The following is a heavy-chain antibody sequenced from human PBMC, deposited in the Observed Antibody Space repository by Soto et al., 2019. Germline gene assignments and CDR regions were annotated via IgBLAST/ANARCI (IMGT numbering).Heavy chain of an antibody. D-gene: IGHD3-10*01. V-gene: IGHV3-33*01. Sequence: GGSLRLSCAASGFIFSSYGMHWVRQAPGKGLEWVAGIWYDGSNTYYADSVKGRFTISRDNSKNTLYLQMNSLRAEDTAVYYSARDSGSGYYYYYMDVWGKGTTVTVSS. J-gene: IGHJ6*03. CDR3: ARDSGSGYYYYYMDV. CDR1: GFIFSSYG. CDR2: IWYDGSNT.